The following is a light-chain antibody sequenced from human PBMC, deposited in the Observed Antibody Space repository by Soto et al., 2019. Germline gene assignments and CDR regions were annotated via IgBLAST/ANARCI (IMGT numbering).Light chain of an antibody. J-gene: IGKJ1*01. CDR1: QSVTDN. CDR2: GAS. CDR3: QQYNNWPRT. V-gene: IGKV3-15*01. Sequence: EIVMTQSPDTLSVSPGERATLSCRASQSVTDNLAWYQQKPGQAPRLLIYGASTRTIAIPARFSGSGSGTDFTLTISSLQSEDFAVYYCQQYNNWPRTFGQGTKVDIK.